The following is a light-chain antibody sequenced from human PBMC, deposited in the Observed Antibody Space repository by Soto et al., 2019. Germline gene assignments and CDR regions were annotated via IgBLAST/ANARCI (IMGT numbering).Light chain of an antibody. J-gene: IGLJ1*01. V-gene: IGLV2-23*01. CDR2: EDS. Sequence: QSVLTQPASVSGSPGQSITISCTGTSSDVGSYNLVSWYQQHPGKAPKLMISEDSKRPSGVPDRFSGSKSDNTASLTISGLQAEDEADYYCCSYAGSYTFVFGIGTKVTVL. CDR1: SSDVGSYNL. CDR3: CSYAGSYTFV.